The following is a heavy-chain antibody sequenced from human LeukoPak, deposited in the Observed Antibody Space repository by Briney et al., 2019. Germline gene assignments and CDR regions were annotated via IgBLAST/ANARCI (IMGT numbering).Heavy chain of an antibody. CDR3: ARANEYSSSWENWFDP. D-gene: IGHD6-13*01. J-gene: IGHJ5*02. CDR1: GYTFTGYY. CDR2: INPNSGGT. V-gene: IGHV1-2*02. Sequence: ASEKVSCKASGYTFTGYYMHWVRQAPGQGLEWMGWINPNSGGTNYAQKFQGRVTMTRDTSISTAYMELSRLRSDDTAVYYCARANEYSSSWENWFDPWGQGTLVTVSS.